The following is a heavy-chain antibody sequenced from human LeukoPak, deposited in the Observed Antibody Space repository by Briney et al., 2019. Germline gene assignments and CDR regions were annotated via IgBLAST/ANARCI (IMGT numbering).Heavy chain of an antibody. D-gene: IGHD3-22*01. CDR2: KWYDGSNK. CDR3: AKDKGYYDSSGFANTYYYFDY. Sequence: GGSLRLSRASSGFTFNSYGMHWVRQAPGKGLGGGAVKWYDGSNKYYADSVKGRFTISRDNSTNTLYLQMNSLRAEDTAVNYCAKDKGYYDSSGFANTYYYFDYWGQGTLVTVSS. J-gene: IGHJ4*02. V-gene: IGHV3-33*06. CDR1: GFTFNSYG.